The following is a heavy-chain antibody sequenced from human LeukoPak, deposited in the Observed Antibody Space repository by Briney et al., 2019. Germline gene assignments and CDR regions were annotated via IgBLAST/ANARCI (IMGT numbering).Heavy chain of an antibody. CDR3: ARGEPVSPREDDSSST. V-gene: IGHV1-69*13. D-gene: IGHD3-22*01. CDR1: GGTFSSYA. CDR2: IIPIFRTP. Sequence: ASVKVSCKASGGTFSSYAISWVRQAPGQGLEWMGGIIPIFRTPNYAQKFQGRVTVTADESTSTAYMELSSLRSEDTAVYYCARGEPVSPREDDSSSTWGQGTLVTVSS. J-gene: IGHJ4*02.